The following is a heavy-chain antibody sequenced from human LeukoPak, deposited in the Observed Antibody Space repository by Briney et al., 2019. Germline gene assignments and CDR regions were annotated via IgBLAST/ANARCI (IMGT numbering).Heavy chain of an antibody. D-gene: IGHD2-2*01. J-gene: IGHJ4*02. CDR1: GFTFGSSA. CDR2: IQFDGSYK. V-gene: IGHV3-30*02. CDR3: ATYCSGTACHRDY. Sequence: GGSLRLSCAASGFTFGSSAMHWVRQAPGKGLECVAFIQFDGSYKYYSDSVKGRFIISRDNSKNTLYLEMNSLRADDTAVYCCATYCSGTACHRDYWGQGTLVTVSP.